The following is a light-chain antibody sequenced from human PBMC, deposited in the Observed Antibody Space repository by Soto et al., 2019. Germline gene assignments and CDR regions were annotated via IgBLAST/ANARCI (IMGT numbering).Light chain of an antibody. V-gene: IGLV2-8*01. CDR3: SSYAGSNTFVV. CDR2: EVI. CDR1: SSDVGAYNS. J-gene: IGLJ2*01. Sequence: QSALTQPPSASGSPGQSVTISCTGTSSDVGAYNSVSWYQQHPGKAPNLMIYEVIKRPSGVPDRFSGSKSDNTASLTVSGLQAEDEAVYYCSSYAGSNTFVVFGGGTKLTVL.